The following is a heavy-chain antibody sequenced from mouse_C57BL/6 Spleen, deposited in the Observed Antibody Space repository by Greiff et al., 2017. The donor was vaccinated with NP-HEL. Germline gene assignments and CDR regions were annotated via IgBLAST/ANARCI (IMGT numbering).Heavy chain of an antibody. Sequence: EVQLQQSGAELVRPGASVKLSCTASGFNIKDDYMHWVKQRPEQGLEWIGWIDPENGDTEYASKFQGKATITADTSSNTAYLQLSSLTSEDTAVYYCTPRQLRGFAYWGQGTLVTVSA. J-gene: IGHJ3*01. CDR2: IDPENGDT. D-gene: IGHD3-2*02. CDR3: TPRQLRGFAY. V-gene: IGHV14-4*01. CDR1: GFNIKDDY.